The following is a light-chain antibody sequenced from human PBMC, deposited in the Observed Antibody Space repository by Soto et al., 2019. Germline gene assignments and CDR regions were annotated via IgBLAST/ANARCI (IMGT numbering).Light chain of an antibody. CDR1: SSDVGGYNY. J-gene: IGLJ3*02. V-gene: IGLV2-14*01. CDR2: DVS. CDR3: SSYTSSSPLWV. Sequence: QSVLTQPASVSGSPGQSITISCTGTSSDVGGYNYVSWYQQHPGKAPKLMIYDVSNRPSGVSNRFSGSKSGNTASLTISGFPAEDGGDYYCSSYTSSSPLWVFGGGTKPTVL.